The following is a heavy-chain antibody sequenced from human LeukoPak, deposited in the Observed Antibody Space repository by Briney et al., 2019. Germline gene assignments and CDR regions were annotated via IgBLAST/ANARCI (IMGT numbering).Heavy chain of an antibody. V-gene: IGHV1-69*01. CDR1: AGTFNSYD. CDR2: IIPIFGTA. D-gene: IGHD3-10*01. Sequence: SVKLSYKASAGTFNSYDISWVRQAPGQGLEWMGGIIPIFGTANYAQKFQGRVTITADESTSTAYMELSSLRSEDTAVYYCASLSYGSGSYSTEVYFQHWGQGTLVTVSS. J-gene: IGHJ1*01. CDR3: ASLSYGSGSYSTEVYFQH.